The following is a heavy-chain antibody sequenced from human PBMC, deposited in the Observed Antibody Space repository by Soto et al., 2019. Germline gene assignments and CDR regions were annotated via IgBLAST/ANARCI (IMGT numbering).Heavy chain of an antibody. CDR1: GVNFRSLG. CDR2: ISYDGSNK. V-gene: IGHV3-30*18. Sequence: WVSQRLPCAAAGVNFRSLGRHWVRKAPGKGLEWVAVISYDGSNKYYADSVKGRFTISRDNSKNTLYLQMNSLRAEDTAVYYCAKSLVDYYDSSPAYYWGQGTLVTVSS. J-gene: IGHJ4*02. CDR3: AKSLVDYYDSSPAYY. D-gene: IGHD3-22*01.